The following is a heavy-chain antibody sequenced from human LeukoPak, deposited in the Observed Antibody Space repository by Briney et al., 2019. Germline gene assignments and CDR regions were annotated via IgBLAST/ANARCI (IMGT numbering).Heavy chain of an antibody. CDR3: AILGAGGNSALDY. J-gene: IGHJ4*02. V-gene: IGHV7-4-1*02. CDR2: INTNTGNP. D-gene: IGHD4-23*01. CDR1: GHTFTSYA. Sequence: GASVKVSCKASGHTFTSYAMNWVRQAPGQGLEWMGWINTNTGNPTYAQGFTGRFVFSLDTSVSTAYLQISSPKAEDTAVYYCAILGAGGNSALDYWGQGTLVTVSS.